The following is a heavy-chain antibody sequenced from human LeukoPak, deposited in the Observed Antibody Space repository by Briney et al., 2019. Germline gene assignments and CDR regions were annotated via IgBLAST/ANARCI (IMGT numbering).Heavy chain of an antibody. CDR2: TNRDDSVT. CDR1: GFIFNNFW. D-gene: IGHD3-22*01. CDR3: ARSANYFDTSGQDY. J-gene: IGHJ4*02. V-gene: IGHV3-74*01. Sequence: GGSLRLSCSASGFIFNNFWMHWVRQAPGKGLVWVSRTNRDDSVTSYADSVKGRFTISRDKAKSTLYLQMNSLRVEDTAVYYCARSANYFDTSGQDYWGQGTLVTVSS.